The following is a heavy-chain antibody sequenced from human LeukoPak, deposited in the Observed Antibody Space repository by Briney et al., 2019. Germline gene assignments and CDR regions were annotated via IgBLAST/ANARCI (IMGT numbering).Heavy chain of an antibody. V-gene: IGHV4-59*02. CDR1: GGSVGTYY. Sequence: SETLSLTCTITGGSVGTYYWSWIRRPPGKGPEWIGYIDYSGSTNHNPSLKSRVTISLDASKNQFSLSLNSVTAADRAVYYCARGRRHGGNPDAFDIWGQGTVVTVSS. J-gene: IGHJ3*02. CDR3: ARGRRHGGNPDAFDI. CDR2: IDYSGST. D-gene: IGHD2-15*01.